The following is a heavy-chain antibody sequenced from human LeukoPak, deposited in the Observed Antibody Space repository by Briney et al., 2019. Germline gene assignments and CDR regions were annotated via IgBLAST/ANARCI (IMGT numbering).Heavy chain of an antibody. Sequence: GASVKVSCKASGGTFSSYAISWVRQAPGQGLEWMGRIIPIFGTANYAQKFQGRVTMTADTSIDTAYMDLSSLKSEDTAVYYCATGAITTGYWGQGTLVTVSS. D-gene: IGHD4-11*01. V-gene: IGHV1-69*06. CDR3: ATGAITTGY. J-gene: IGHJ4*02. CDR2: IIPIFGTA. CDR1: GGTFSSYA.